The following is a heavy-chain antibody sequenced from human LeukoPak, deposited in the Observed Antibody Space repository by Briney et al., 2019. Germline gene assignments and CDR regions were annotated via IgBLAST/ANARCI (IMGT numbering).Heavy chain of an antibody. V-gene: IGHV3-43*02. CDR2: ISGDGGST. CDR1: GFTFDDYA. D-gene: IGHD1-26*01. J-gene: IGHJ4*02. CDR3: AKEIYLKWELRD. Sequence: GGSLTLSCAASGFTFDDYALHWVRQAPGKGVEWVSLISGDGGSTYYADSVKGRFTISRNNSKNSLYLQMKSLRTEDTALYYCAKEIYLKWELRDWGQGTLVTVSS.